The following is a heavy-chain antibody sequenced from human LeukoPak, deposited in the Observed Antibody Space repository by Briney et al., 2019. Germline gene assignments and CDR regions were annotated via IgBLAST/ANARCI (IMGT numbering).Heavy chain of an antibody. Sequence: GGSLRLSCAVSGFTVSSNYMSWVRQAPGKGLEWVSAISGSGGSTYYADSVKGRFTISRDNSKNTLYLQMNSLRAEDTAVYYCAKSRKSTYYYDSSGYSFDYWGQGTLVTVSS. CDR1: GFTVSSNY. CDR2: ISGSGGST. D-gene: IGHD3-22*01. CDR3: AKSRKSTYYYDSSGYSFDY. J-gene: IGHJ4*02. V-gene: IGHV3-23*01.